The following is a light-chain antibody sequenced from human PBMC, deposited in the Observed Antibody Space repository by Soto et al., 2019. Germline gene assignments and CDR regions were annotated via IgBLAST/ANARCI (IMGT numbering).Light chain of an antibody. Sequence: QSVLTQPPSVSDAPRQRVTISCSGSNSNIANNAVNWYQQLPGKAPKLLIYYDDLLPSGVSDRFSGSKSGTSASLAISGLQSEDEADYYCAVWDDSLNGYVFGTGTKVTVL. J-gene: IGLJ1*01. V-gene: IGLV1-36*01. CDR3: AVWDDSLNGYV. CDR2: YDD. CDR1: NSNIANNA.